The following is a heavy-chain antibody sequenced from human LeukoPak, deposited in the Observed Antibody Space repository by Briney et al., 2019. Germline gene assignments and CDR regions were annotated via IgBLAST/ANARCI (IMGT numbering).Heavy chain of an antibody. CDR1: GFTFSNAW. CDR3: TTDPLLGM. Sequence: PGGSPRHSCAASGFTFSNAWMSWVRPAPGKGLEWVGRIKSKIDGGTADYAAPVKGRFTISRDDSKDTLYLQMSGLKTEDTAVYYCTTDPLLGMGGQGTLVTVSS. V-gene: IGHV3-15*01. J-gene: IGHJ4*02. D-gene: IGHD3-3*01. CDR2: IKSKIDGGTA.